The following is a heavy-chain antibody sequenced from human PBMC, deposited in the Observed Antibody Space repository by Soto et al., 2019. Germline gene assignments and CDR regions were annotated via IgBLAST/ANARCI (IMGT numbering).Heavy chain of an antibody. Sequence: SETLSLSFSVSSASLSSSTYYWSWIRQPPGRGPEWIGSIYYSGNTYYKPSLKSRVSISIDTSRNQFSLMLTSVTAADTGVYYCASSSPFHYWGPGILVT. CDR2: IYYSGNT. J-gene: IGHJ4*02. V-gene: IGHV4-39*01. CDR1: SASLSSSTYY. D-gene: IGHD6-6*01. CDR3: ASSSPFHY.